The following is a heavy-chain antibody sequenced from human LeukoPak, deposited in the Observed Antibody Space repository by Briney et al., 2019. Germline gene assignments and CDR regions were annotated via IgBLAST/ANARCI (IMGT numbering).Heavy chain of an antibody. CDR1: GFTLSNCA. D-gene: IGHD2-21*02. J-gene: IGHJ4*02. Sequence: EPGGSLRLSCAASGFTLSNCAMSGVRRAPGKGREGVSAISGSGDNIYYADSVKGRFTVSSDNSKTTLYVQMQSLRAEDTAVYYCAKDFVVLPGNVNYFDYWGQGTLVTVSS. V-gene: IGHV3-23*01. CDR2: ISGSGDNI. CDR3: AKDFVVLPGNVNYFDY.